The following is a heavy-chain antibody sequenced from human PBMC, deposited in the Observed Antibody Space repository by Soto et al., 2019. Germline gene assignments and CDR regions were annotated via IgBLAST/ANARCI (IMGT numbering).Heavy chain of an antibody. J-gene: IGHJ6*02. CDR2: IIPIFGTA. D-gene: IGHD3-9*01. CDR3: ARAVILTGYWEHYYYGMAV. CDR1: GGTFSSYA. V-gene: IGHV1-69*13. Sequence: SVKVSCKASGGTFSSYAISWVRQAPGQGLEWMGGIIPIFGTANYAQKFQGRVTITADESTSTAYMELSSLRSEDTAVYYCARAVILTGYWEHYYYGMAVWGQGTTVTVSS.